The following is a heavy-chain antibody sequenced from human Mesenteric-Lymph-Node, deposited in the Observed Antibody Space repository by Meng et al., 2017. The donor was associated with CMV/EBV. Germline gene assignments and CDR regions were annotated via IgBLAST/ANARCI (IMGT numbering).Heavy chain of an antibody. Sequence: SVKVSCKTSGYTFTNSYFHWVRQAPGQGLEWMGGIIPIFGTANYAQKFQGRVTITTDESTSTAYMELSSLRSEDTAVYYCARDLSYYYGMDVWGQGTTVTVSS. CDR1: GYTFTNSY. CDR3: ARDLSYYYGMDV. J-gene: IGHJ6*02. V-gene: IGHV1-69*05. CDR2: IIPIFGTA.